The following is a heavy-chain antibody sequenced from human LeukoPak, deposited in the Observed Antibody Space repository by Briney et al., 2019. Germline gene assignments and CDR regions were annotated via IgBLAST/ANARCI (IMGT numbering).Heavy chain of an antibody. D-gene: IGHD5-12*01. Sequence: GGSLRLSCAASGFTFSTYNMNWVRQAPGKGLEWVSSITSSSSYIYYADSVKGRFTISRDNAKNSLYLQMNSLRAEDTAVYYCASTVYSPWYSFDYWGQGTLVTVSS. CDR2: ITSSSSYI. J-gene: IGHJ4*02. CDR3: ASTVYSPWYSFDY. V-gene: IGHV3-21*01. CDR1: GFTFSTYN.